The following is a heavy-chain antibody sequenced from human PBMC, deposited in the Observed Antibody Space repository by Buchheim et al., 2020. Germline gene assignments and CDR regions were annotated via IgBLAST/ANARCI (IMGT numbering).Heavy chain of an antibody. D-gene: IGHD2/OR15-2a*01. CDR2: IYPHDSDT. Sequence: EVRLVQSGAEVKKAGESLTISCKGSGYSFDTYWIGWVRQMPGKGLEWMGIIYPHDSDTRYSPSFQGQVTISADKSINTAYLQWSSLKASDTAIYYCARRTLILPSMGWFDPWGQGTL. CDR1: GYSFDTYW. V-gene: IGHV5-51*01. J-gene: IGHJ5*02. CDR3: ARRTLILPSMGWFDP.